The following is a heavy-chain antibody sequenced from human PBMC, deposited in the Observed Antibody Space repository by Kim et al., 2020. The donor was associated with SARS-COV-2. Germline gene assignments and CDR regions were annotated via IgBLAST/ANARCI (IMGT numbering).Heavy chain of an antibody. CDR1: GFTFSSYA. V-gene: IGHV3-23*01. D-gene: IGHD6-19*01. CDR2: ISASGIST. CDR3: AKRGRGAPVAGLLDY. J-gene: IGHJ4*02. Sequence: GGSLRLSCTTSGFTFSSYAMSWVRQAPGTGLEWVSAISASGISTYYPDSVKGRFTISRDNSKNTLYLQMSSLRAEDTAVYYCAKRGRGAPVAGLLDYWGQGTLVTVSS.